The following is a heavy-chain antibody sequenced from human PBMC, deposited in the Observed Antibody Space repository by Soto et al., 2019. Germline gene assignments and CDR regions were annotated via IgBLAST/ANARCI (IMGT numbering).Heavy chain of an antibody. CDR1: GYTFTSYY. Sequence: QVQLVQSGAEVKKPGASVKVSCKASGYTFTSYYMRWVRQAPGQGLEWMGIINPSGGSTSYAQKFQGRVTMTRDTSTSTVYMELSSLRSEDTAVYYCARQPRGNYFDYWGQGTLVTVSS. CDR2: INPSGGST. J-gene: IGHJ4*02. V-gene: IGHV1-46*01. D-gene: IGHD3-16*01. CDR3: ARQPRGNYFDY.